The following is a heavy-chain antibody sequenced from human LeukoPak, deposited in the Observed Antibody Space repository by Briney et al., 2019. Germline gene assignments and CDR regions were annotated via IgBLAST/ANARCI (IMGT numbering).Heavy chain of an antibody. D-gene: IGHD6-13*01. CDR2: ISGSGGST. V-gene: IGHV3-23*01. J-gene: IGHJ6*02. CDR3: AKSRAAGSYYYYDVDV. Sequence: GGSLRLSCAASGFTFSSYAMSWVRQAPGKGLEWVSAISGSGGSTYYADSVKGRFTISRDNSKKTLFLQMNSLRAEDTAVYYCAKSRAAGSYYYYDVDVWGQGTTVTVSS. CDR1: GFTFSSYA.